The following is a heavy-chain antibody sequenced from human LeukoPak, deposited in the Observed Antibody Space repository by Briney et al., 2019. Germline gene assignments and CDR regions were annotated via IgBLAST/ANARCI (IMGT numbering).Heavy chain of an antibody. J-gene: IGHJ4*02. Sequence: GGALRLSCAAFGFTFDDYSMHWGRQAPGKGRGGVSGIAWIGAPIDFADSVKGRFTISRDNTKNSRYLQISSLRPEDPALYYCAKDRRVRGVISTLASWRQGTLLTVSS. CDR2: IAWIGAPI. CDR1: GFTFDDYS. D-gene: IGHD3-10*01. CDR3: AKDRRVRGVISTLAS. V-gene: IGHV3-9*01.